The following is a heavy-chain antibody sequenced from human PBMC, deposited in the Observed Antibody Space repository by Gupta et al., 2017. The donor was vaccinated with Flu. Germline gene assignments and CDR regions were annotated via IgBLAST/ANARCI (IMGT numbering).Heavy chain of an antibody. Sequence: QVQLVESGGGVVQPGRSLRLSCTASASIFSSYGMHWVRQAPGKGLEWLTVMSNDGRNKYYADSVRGRFTISRDNSKNTLFLQMNSLSAEDTAVYYCARDSGWKYFDYWGQGTRVTVSS. V-gene: IGHV3-30*03. J-gene: IGHJ4*02. CDR1: ASIFSSYG. CDR3: ARDSGWKYFDY. D-gene: IGHD1-1*01. CDR2: MSNDGRNK.